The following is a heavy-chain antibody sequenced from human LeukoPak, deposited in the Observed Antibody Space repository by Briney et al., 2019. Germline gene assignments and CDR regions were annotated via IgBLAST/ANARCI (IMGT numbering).Heavy chain of an antibody. CDR1: GFTFSTYG. D-gene: IGHD2-2*01. J-gene: IGHJ4*02. V-gene: IGHV3-30*02. Sequence: GGSLKLSCAASGFTFSTYGMHSVRQAPGKGREGVAFIRYDGNNKYYADFVKGRFTISRHNSKNTLYLHMNSLRTEDTAVYYCAKIEGKYQLANVPDHWGQGTLVTVSS. CDR3: AKIEGKYQLANVPDH. CDR2: IRYDGNNK.